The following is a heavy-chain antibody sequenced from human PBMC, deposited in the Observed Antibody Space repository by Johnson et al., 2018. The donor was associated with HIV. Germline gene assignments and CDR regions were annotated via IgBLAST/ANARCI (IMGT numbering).Heavy chain of an antibody. D-gene: IGHD4-17*01. Sequence: VQLVESGGDVVQPGRSLRLSCAASGFTFSTSAMHWVRQAPGKGLKWVATISYDGINKYYADSLKGRFAISRDNSRNTLDLRMDSLRVEDTAVYYCARDVTKDAFDIWGQGTMVTVSS. V-gene: IGHV3-30*09. CDR2: ISYDGINK. J-gene: IGHJ3*02. CDR1: GFTFSTSA. CDR3: ARDVTKDAFDI.